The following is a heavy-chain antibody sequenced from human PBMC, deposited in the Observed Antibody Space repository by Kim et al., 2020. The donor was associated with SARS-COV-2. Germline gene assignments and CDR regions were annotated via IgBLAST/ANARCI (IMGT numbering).Heavy chain of an antibody. CDR1: GFTFSSYE. CDR2: ISSSGSTI. CDR3: ARDSPKRPGELLWGTGYFDY. V-gene: IGHV3-48*03. Sequence: GGSLRLSCAASGFTFSSYEMNWVRQAPGKGLEWVSYISSSGSTIYYADSVKGRFTISRDNAKNSLYLQMNSLRAEDTAVYYCARDSPKRPGELLWGTGYFDYWGQGTLVTVSS. D-gene: IGHD3-10*01. J-gene: IGHJ4*02.